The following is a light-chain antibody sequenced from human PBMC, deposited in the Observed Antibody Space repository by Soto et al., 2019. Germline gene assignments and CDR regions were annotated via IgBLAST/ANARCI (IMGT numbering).Light chain of an antibody. Sequence: DIVLTQSPATLSLSPGVRATLSCRASQTINSYLSWYQQKPGQAPRLLIYDASNRATGIPARFSCSGSGTDFTLTISSLEPEDFAVYYCQQRSNWLFGQGTRLEIK. CDR2: DAS. V-gene: IGKV3-11*01. J-gene: IGKJ5*01. CDR3: QQRSNWL. CDR1: QTINSY.